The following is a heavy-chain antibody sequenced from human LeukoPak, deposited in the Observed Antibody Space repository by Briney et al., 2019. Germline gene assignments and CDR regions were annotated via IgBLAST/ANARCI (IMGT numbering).Heavy chain of an antibody. CDR2: IWYDGSNK. CDR1: GFTFSSYG. Sequence: GGSLRLSCAASGFTFSSYGMHGVRQAPGKGLEWVAVIWYDGSNKYYADSVKGRFTISRANSKNTLHLQMNSLRAEDTAVYYCARGMSGITMVRGASEMDVWGQGTTVTVSS. CDR3: ARGMSGITMVRGASEMDV. D-gene: IGHD3-10*01. J-gene: IGHJ6*02. V-gene: IGHV3-33*01.